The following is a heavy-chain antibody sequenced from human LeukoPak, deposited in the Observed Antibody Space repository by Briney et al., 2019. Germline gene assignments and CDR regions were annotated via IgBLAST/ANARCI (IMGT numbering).Heavy chain of an antibody. CDR1: GFTFDYYA. J-gene: IGHJ4*02. V-gene: IGHV3-43*02. Sequence: GGSLRLSCGASGFTFDYYAMHWVRQAPGKGLEWVSLISGDGGSTYYADSVKGRFTISRDNSKNSLYLQMNSLRTEDTALYYCAKDKLRLGEAIFDYWGQGTLVTVSS. D-gene: IGHD3-16*01. CDR3: AKDKLRLGEAIFDY. CDR2: ISGDGGST.